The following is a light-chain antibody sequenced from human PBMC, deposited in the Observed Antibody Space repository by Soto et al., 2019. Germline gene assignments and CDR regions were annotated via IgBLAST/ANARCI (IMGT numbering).Light chain of an antibody. CDR1: SSDVGGYNL. CDR2: EVS. CDR3: SSYAGGNNRNV. Sequence: SALTQPPSASGSPGQSVTISCTGTSSDVGGYNLVSWYQQHPGKAPKLMIFEVSKRPSGVPDRFSGSKSGNTASLTVSGLQAEDEADYYCSSYAGGNNRNVFGTGTKLTVL. J-gene: IGLJ1*01. V-gene: IGLV2-8*01.